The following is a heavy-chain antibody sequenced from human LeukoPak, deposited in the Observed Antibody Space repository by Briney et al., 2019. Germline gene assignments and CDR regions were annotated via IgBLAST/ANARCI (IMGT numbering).Heavy chain of an antibody. CDR2: IYYSGST. J-gene: IGHJ4*02. CDR1: GGSISSYY. V-gene: IGHV4-59*08. D-gene: IGHD1-26*01. CDR3: ARRDSGSYDY. Sequence: SETLSLTCTVSGGSISSYYWSWIRKPPGKGLEWIGYIYYSGSTNYNPSLKSRVTISVDTSKNQFSLKLSSVTAADTAVYYCARRDSGSYDYWGQGTLVTVSS.